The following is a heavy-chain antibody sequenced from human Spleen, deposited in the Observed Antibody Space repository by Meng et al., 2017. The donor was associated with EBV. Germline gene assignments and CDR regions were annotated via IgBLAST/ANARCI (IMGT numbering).Heavy chain of an antibody. CDR2: IYYSGST. D-gene: IGHD3-22*01. J-gene: IGHJ4*02. Sequence: VQLQESGPGLVKPSETLSLICTVSGGSVSSGSYYWSWIRQPPGKGLEWIGYIYYSGSTNYNPSLKSRVAISVDTSKNQFSLRLSSVTAADTAVYYCARVRLYYDSSGPIDYWGQGTLVTVSS. V-gene: IGHV4-61*01. CDR1: GGSVSSGSYY. CDR3: ARVRLYYDSSGPIDY.